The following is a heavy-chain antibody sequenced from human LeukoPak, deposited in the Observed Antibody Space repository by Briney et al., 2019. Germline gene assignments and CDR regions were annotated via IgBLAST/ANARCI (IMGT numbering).Heavy chain of an antibody. V-gene: IGHV3-30*04. Sequence: QPGGSLRLSCAASGFTFSNYAMHWVRQAPGKGLDWVAVVSFHGTDKFYADSVKGRFTISRDNSKNTLYPQMNSLIPEDTAVYYCARAVPSRQAIDYWGQGTLVTVSS. J-gene: IGHJ4*02. CDR3: ARAVPSRQAIDY. CDR1: GFTFSNYA. CDR2: VSFHGTDK.